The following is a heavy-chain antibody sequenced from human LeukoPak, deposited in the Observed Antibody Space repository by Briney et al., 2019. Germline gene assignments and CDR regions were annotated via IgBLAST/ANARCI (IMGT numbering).Heavy chain of an antibody. CDR3: ARGLRYSSGWHYFDY. V-gene: IGHV3-74*01. D-gene: IGHD6-19*01. CDR2: IKTDGSST. Sequence: GGSLRLSCAASGFTFSDYWMHWVRQAPGKGLAWVSRIKTDGSSTSYADSVKGRFTISRDNAKNTLYLQMNSLRAEDTAVYYCARGLRYSSGWHYFDYWGQGTLVTVSS. CDR1: GFTFSDYW. J-gene: IGHJ4*02.